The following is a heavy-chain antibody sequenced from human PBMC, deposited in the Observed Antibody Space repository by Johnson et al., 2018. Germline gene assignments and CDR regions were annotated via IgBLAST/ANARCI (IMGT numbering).Heavy chain of an antibody. CDR2: ISGSGGST. J-gene: IGHJ3*02. CDR3: ANRGSFKVYDSSGYDDAFDI. D-gene: IGHD3-22*01. V-gene: IGHV3-23*04. Sequence: EVQLVESGGGLVQPGGSQRLSCAASGFTFSSYAMSWVRQAPGKGLEWVSAISGSGGSTYYADSVKGRFTTPRDNSKNTLYLQMNRLRAEDTAVYYCANRGSFKVYDSSGYDDAFDIWGQGTMVTVSS. CDR1: GFTFSSYA.